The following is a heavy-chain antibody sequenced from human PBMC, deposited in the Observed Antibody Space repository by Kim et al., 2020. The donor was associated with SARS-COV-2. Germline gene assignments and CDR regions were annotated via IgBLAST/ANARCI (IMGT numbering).Heavy chain of an antibody. CDR2: INHSGST. CDR1: GGSFSGYY. Sequence: SETLSLTCAVYGGSFSGYYWSWIRQPPGKGLEWIGEINHSGSTNYNPSLKSRVTISVDTSKNQFSLKLSSVTAADTAVYYCARVYCSGGSCRYDAFDIWG. V-gene: IGHV4-34*01. D-gene: IGHD2-15*01. J-gene: IGHJ3*02. CDR3: ARVYCSGGSCRYDAFDI.